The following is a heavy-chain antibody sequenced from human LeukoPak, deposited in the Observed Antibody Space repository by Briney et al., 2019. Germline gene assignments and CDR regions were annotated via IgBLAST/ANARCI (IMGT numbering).Heavy chain of an antibody. J-gene: IGHJ5*02. CDR1: GGSISNNH. Sequence: SETLSLTCSVSGGSISNNHWSWIRQPAGKGLEWVGRIHSSGSTNYNPSLKSRVTMSVDTSKNQFSLKVSSVTAADTAVYYCARLAYCGGDCSSSWGQGTLVTVSS. V-gene: IGHV4-4*07. D-gene: IGHD2-21*02. CDR3: ARLAYCGGDCSSS. CDR2: IHSSGST.